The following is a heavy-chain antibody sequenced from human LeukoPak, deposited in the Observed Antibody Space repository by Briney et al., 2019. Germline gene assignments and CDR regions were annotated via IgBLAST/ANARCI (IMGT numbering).Heavy chain of an antibody. CDR3: ATGKNDIGAAFDF. J-gene: IGHJ3*01. Sequence: GGSLRLSCAASGFTVRSKYMGWVRQAPGKGLEWVSLTHNDGSTYYADSVQGRFIISRDNSENSLYLQMNSLRAEDTAVYYCATGKNDIGAAFDFWGQGTMVTVSS. D-gene: IGHD1-1*01. CDR2: THNDGST. CDR1: GFTVRSKY. V-gene: IGHV3-53*01.